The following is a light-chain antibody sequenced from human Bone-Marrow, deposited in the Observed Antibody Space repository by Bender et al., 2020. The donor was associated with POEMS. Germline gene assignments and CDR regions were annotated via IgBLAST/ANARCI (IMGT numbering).Light chain of an antibody. Sequence: QSALTQPPSASGSPGQSVTISCTGTSSDVGAYNYVSWYQQHPGKAPRLMISEVTKRPSGVSNRFSGSKSGNTASLTISGLQAEDEGDYHCCSYAGPWVFGGGTKLTVL. CDR1: SSDVGAYNY. V-gene: IGLV2-8*01. CDR2: EVT. CDR3: CSYAGPWV. J-gene: IGLJ3*02.